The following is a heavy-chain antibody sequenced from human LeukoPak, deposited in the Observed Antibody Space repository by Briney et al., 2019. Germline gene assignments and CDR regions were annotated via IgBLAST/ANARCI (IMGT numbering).Heavy chain of an antibody. CDR1: GYTFTGYY. Sequence: ASVKVSCKASGYTFTGYYMHWVRQAPGQGLEWMGRINPNSGGTNYAQKFQGRVTMTRDTSISTAYMELSRQRSDDTAVYYCARDFQVAGTYYFDYWGQGTLVTVSS. CDR3: ARDFQVAGTYYFDY. V-gene: IGHV1-2*06. J-gene: IGHJ4*02. D-gene: IGHD6-19*01. CDR2: INPNSGGT.